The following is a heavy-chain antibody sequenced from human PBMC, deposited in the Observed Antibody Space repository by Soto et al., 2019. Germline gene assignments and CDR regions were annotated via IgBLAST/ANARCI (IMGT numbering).Heavy chain of an antibody. CDR1: GGSISSGGYY. CDR2: IYYSGST. Sequence: NPSETLSLTCTVSGGSISSGGYYWSWIRQHPGKGLEWIGYIYYSGSTYYNPSLKSRVTISVDTSKNQFSLKLSSVTAADTAVYYCASYSGSYLAAFDYWGQGTLVTVSS. CDR3: ASYSGSYLAAFDY. D-gene: IGHD1-26*01. V-gene: IGHV4-31*03. J-gene: IGHJ4*02.